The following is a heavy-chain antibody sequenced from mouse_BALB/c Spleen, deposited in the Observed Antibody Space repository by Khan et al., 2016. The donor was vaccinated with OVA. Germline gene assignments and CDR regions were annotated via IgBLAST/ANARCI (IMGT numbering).Heavy chain of an antibody. CDR2: ISTYSGNS. Sequence: QVQLQQPGPELVRPGVSVKISCKGSGYTFTDYALHWVKHSHAKRLEWIGIISTYSGNSNYNQRFKGKATMTVGKSSSTAYMELARLTSEDSAIYYCAREDGNYGAFAYWGQGTLVTVSA. D-gene: IGHD2-1*01. V-gene: IGHV1S137*01. CDR1: GYTFTDYA. CDR3: AREDGNYGAFAY. J-gene: IGHJ3*01.